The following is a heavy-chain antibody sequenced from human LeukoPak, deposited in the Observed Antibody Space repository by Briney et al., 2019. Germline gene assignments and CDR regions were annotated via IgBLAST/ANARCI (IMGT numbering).Heavy chain of an antibody. D-gene: IGHD6-19*01. Sequence: PGGSLRLSCAASGFTFSSYSMSRVRQAPGKGLEWVSSISSSSSYIYYADSVKGRFTISRDNAKHSLYLQMNSLRAEDTAVYYCARERDSSGWYAAFDIWGQGTMVTVSS. CDR2: ISSSSSYI. V-gene: IGHV3-21*01. CDR3: ARERDSSGWYAAFDI. CDR1: GFTFSSYS. J-gene: IGHJ3*02.